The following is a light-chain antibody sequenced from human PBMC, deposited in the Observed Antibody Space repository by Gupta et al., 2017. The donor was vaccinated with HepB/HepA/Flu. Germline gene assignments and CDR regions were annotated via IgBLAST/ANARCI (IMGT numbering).Light chain of an antibody. J-gene: IGLJ3*02. V-gene: IGLV1-44*01. Sequence: QSVLTQPPPPSGPPGQRVTISCSGSSSNIGSNTVNWYQQLPGTAPKLLIYGNNQRPSGVPDRFSGSKSGTSASLAISGLQSEDEADYYCAAWDDSLNGQVFGGGTKVTVL. CDR2: GNN. CDR3: AAWDDSLNGQV. CDR1: SSNIGSNT.